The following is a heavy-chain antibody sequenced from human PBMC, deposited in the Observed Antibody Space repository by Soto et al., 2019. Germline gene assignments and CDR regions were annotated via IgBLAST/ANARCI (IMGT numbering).Heavy chain of an antibody. CDR2: IYYSGST. CDR3: ARYSSRFDY. D-gene: IGHD5-18*01. CDR1: GGSISSYY. Sequence: LSLTCTVSGGSISSYYWSWIRQPPGKGLEWIGYIYYSGSTNYNPSLKSRVTISVDTSKNQFSLKLSSVTAADTAVYYCARYSSRFDYWGQGTLVTVSS. V-gene: IGHV4-59*01. J-gene: IGHJ4*02.